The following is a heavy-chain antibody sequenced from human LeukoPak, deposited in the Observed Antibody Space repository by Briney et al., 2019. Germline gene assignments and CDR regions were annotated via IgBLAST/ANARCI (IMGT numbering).Heavy chain of an antibody. CDR3: ARTPAGTGLVYFDY. V-gene: IGHV3-66*01. J-gene: IGHJ4*02. D-gene: IGHD6-19*01. Sequence: GGSLRLSCAASGFTVSSTYMNWVRQAPGTGLEWVSVFYSGGSTYYADSVKGRFTISRDNSKNTLYLQMNSLRAEDTAVYYCARTPAGTGLVYFDYWGQGTLVTVSS. CDR1: GFTVSSTY. CDR2: FYSGGST.